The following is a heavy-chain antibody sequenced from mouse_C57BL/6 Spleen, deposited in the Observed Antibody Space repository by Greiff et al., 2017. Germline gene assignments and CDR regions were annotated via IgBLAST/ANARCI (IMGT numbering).Heavy chain of an antibody. J-gene: IGHJ3*01. CDR2: INPNYGTT. Sequence: VHVKQSGPELVKPGASVKISCKASGYSFTDYNMNWVKQSNGKSLEWIGVINPNYGTTSYNQKFKGKATLTVDQSSSTAYMQLNSLTSEDSAVYYCAREGDYYGSSPFAYWGQGTLVTVSA. V-gene: IGHV1-39*01. CDR1: GYSFTDYN. CDR3: AREGDYYGSSPFAY. D-gene: IGHD1-1*01.